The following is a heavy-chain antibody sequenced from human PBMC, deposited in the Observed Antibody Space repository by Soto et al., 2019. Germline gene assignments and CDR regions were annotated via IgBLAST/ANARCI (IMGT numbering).Heavy chain of an antibody. Sequence: GGSLRLSCASSGFTFSSYAFHLVRQAPGKGLEWVAIVSSDGRNKYYADSVKGRFTISGDNSKSTLYLQTNSLRTEDTAVYYCARDGTPSSGYDYWGQGTLVTVSS. D-gene: IGHD6-19*01. V-gene: IGHV3-30*04. J-gene: IGHJ4*02. CDR1: GFTFSSYA. CDR3: ARDGTPSSGYDY. CDR2: VSSDGRNK.